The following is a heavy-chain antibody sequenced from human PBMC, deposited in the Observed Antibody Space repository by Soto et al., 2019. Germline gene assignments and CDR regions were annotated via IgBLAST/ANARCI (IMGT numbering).Heavy chain of an antibody. V-gene: IGHV4-34*01. Sequence: SETLSLTCAVYGGSFSGYYWSWIRQPPGKGLEWIGEINHSGSTNYNPSLKSRVTISVDTSKNQFSLKLSSVTAADTAVYYCARAKVLMEYAIWGQGTLVTVSS. J-gene: IGHJ4*02. CDR2: INHSGST. CDR3: ARAKVLMEYAI. D-gene: IGHD2-8*01. CDR1: GGSFSGYY.